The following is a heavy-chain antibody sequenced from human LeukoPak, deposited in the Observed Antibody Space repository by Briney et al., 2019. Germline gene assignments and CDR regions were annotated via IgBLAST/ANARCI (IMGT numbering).Heavy chain of an antibody. J-gene: IGHJ5*02. CDR2: INSDGSST. CDR1: GFTFSSYW. CDR3: ARVSVGTPARPFDP. V-gene: IGHV3-74*01. Sequence: GGSLRLSCAASGFTFSSYWMHWVRQAPGKGLVWVSRINSDGSSTSYADSVKGRFTISRDNAKNTLYLQMNSLRAEDTAVYYCARVSVGTPARPFDPWGQGTLVTVSS. D-gene: IGHD1-14*01.